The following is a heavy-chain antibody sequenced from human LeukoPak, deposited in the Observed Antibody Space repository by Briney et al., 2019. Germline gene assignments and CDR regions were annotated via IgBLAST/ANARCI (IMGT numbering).Heavy chain of an antibody. CDR1: GFTVSSNS. CDR3: AKTALSDPSGHYYYMDV. J-gene: IGHJ6*03. V-gene: IGHV3-66*03. Sequence: GGSLRLSCTVSGFTVSSNSMSWVRQAPGKGLEWVSFIYSDNTHYSDSVKGRFTISRDNANDMVYLQMDSLRPEDTALYYCAKTALSDPSGHYYYMDVWGKGTTVTISS. D-gene: IGHD2-15*01. CDR2: IYSDNT.